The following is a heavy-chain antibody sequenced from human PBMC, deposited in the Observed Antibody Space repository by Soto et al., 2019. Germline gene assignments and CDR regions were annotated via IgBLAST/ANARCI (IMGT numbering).Heavy chain of an antibody. D-gene: IGHD2-2*01. Sequence: QVRLVQSGAEVKKPGSSVKVSCKTSGGTFSSSAISWVRQAPGQGLQWMGGIMPTLSSTHYSQRFQGRISITADEATNTAFLEFSRLRSEDTATYYCARGTSDVVLLAGAMKEGFAPWGQGTLVTVSS. CDR1: GGTFSSSA. CDR3: ARGTSDVVLLAGAMKEGFAP. V-gene: IGHV1-69*01. CDR2: IMPTLSST. J-gene: IGHJ5*02.